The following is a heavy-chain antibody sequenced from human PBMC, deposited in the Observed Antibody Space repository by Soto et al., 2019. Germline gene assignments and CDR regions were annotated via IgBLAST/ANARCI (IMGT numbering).Heavy chain of an antibody. Sequence: QVQLVQSGAEVKKPGSSVKVSCKASGGTFSSYTISWVRQAPGQGLEWMGRIIPILGIANYAQKFQGRVTITADXXTXRXXMELSSLRSEDTAVYYCAREGYDYDILTGYYYFDYWGQGTLVTVSS. CDR3: AREGYDYDILTGYYYFDY. V-gene: IGHV1-69*08. CDR2: IIPILGIA. J-gene: IGHJ4*02. CDR1: GGTFSSYT. D-gene: IGHD3-9*01.